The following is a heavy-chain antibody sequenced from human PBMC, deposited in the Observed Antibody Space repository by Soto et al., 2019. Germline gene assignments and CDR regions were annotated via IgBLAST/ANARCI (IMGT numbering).Heavy chain of an antibody. D-gene: IGHD3-16*01. CDR2: INPYNGNT. CDR3: ARDWFGIDY. Sequence: QVQLVQSGAEVKKPGASVKVSCKASGYTFTSYGISWVRQAPGQGLEWMGWINPYNGNTNSAQKLQGRVTMTTDTSTNAASMELRSLGSADTAVYYCARDWFGIDYWGQGTLVTVSS. CDR1: GYTFTSYG. V-gene: IGHV1-18*01. J-gene: IGHJ4*02.